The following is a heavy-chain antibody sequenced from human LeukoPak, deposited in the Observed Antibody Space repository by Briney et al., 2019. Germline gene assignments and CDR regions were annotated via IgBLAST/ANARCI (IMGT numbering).Heavy chain of an antibody. V-gene: IGHV1-18*01. J-gene: IGHJ4*02. CDR1: GYTFTSYD. CDR2: ISAYNGNT. D-gene: IGHD3-22*01. CDR3: ARDAPTYYYDSSGYPPCDY. Sequence: ASVKVSCKASGYTFTSYDISWVRQAPGQGLEWMGWISAYNGNTNYAQKLQGRVTMTTDTSTSTAYMELRSLRSDDTAVYYCARDAPTYYYDSSGYPPCDYWGQGTLVTVSS.